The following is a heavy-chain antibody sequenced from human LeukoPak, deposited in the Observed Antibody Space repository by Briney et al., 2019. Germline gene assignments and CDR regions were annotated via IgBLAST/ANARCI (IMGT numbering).Heavy chain of an antibody. J-gene: IGHJ5*02. Sequence: GASVKVSCKASGYTSNTYGISWVRQAPGQGLEWMGWINAYNGDTNHAQKFQGRVTMTTDTSTTTAYMELGSLRSDDTAVYYCARDGSGHWFDPWGQGTLVTVSS. CDR1: GYTSNTYG. CDR3: ARDGSGHWFDP. D-gene: IGHD6-25*01. V-gene: IGHV1-18*04. CDR2: INAYNGDT.